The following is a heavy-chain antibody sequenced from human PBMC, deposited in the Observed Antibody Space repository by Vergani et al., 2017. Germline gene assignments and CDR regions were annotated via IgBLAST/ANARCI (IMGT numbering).Heavy chain of an antibody. V-gene: IGHV3-23*01. CDR3: AKDYNIMGALDY. CDR2: ISYNGGRT. Sequence: EVQLLESGGDLVQPGGSLRLSCAASGFSFTTYAMSWVRQAPGKGLEWVSTISYNGGRTYYADSVTGRFTISRDNSKDTLFLQLKNLRAEDTAVYYCAKDYNIMGALDYWGQGTLVAVSS. D-gene: IGHD1-26*01. J-gene: IGHJ4*02. CDR1: GFSFTTYA.